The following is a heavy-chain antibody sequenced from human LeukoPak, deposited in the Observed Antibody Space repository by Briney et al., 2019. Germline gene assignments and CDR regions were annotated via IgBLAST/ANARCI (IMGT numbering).Heavy chain of an antibody. D-gene: IGHD5-18*01. CDR2: IYSGGST. J-gene: IGHJ4*02. Sequence: PGGSLRLSCAASGFTVSSNFMNWVRQAPGRGLEWVSVIYSGGSTSYAASVKGRFTISRDNSKNTLFLQMNSLRIDDTAVYYCAREGYSSGSRTGIDYWGQGTLVTVSS. CDR3: AREGYSSGSRTGIDY. V-gene: IGHV3-66*02. CDR1: GFTVSSNF.